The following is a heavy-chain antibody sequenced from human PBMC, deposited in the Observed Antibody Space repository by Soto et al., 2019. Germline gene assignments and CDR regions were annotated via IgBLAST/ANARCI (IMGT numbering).Heavy chain of an antibody. V-gene: IGHV3-23*01. CDR2: ISGSGGTT. J-gene: IGHJ4*02. CDR1: GFTFSSYA. D-gene: IGHD4-4*01. Sequence: GGSLRLSCAASGFTFSSYAMSWVRQAPGKGLEWVSSISGSGGTTYYADSVKGRFTISRDNSKNTLYLQMNSLRPEDTALYFCTRDIFRTITTVDCWGQGTLVTVSS. CDR3: TRDIFRTITTVDC.